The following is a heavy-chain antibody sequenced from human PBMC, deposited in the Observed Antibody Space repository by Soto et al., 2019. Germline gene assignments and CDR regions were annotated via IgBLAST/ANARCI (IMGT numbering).Heavy chain of an antibody. CDR3: ARDGSNKPGFYYGMDV. J-gene: IGHJ6*02. V-gene: IGHV3-33*01. CDR2: IWSDGSNK. CDR1: GFTFSSNG. Sequence: GGSLRLSCTSSGFTFSSNGMHGVRQAPGKGLEWVAVIWSDGSNKYYADSVKGRFTIFRDNSKSTLYLQMNGLRAEDTAVYYCARDGSNKPGFYYGMDVWGQGTTVTVSS. D-gene: IGHD6-13*01.